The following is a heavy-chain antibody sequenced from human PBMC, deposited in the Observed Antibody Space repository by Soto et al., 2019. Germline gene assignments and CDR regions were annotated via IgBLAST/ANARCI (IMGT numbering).Heavy chain of an antibody. D-gene: IGHD6-25*01. J-gene: IGHJ5*01. CDR1: GGSITTSSYS. CDR3: ARQHHLVAADTNRWFDA. V-gene: IGHV4-39*01. Sequence: QLQLQASGPGLVKPAETLSLICTVSGGSITTSSYSWGWIRRPPGKGLEWIGSIYYSGNTYYNPSLKSRVTMSVDTSKSRFSLKLSSVTAADTAVYYCARQHHLVAADTNRWFDAWGPGTLVTVSS. CDR2: IYYSGNT.